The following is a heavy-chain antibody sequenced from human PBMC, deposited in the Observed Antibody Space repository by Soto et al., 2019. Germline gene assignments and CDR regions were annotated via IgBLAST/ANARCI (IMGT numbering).Heavy chain of an antibody. J-gene: IGHJ4*02. CDR1: GGTFSSYA. CDR3: ARAPDDSSGYYYDVFDY. Sequence: SVKISCKASGGTFSSYAISWVRQAPGQGLEWMGGIIPIFGTANYAQKFQGRVTITADESTSIAYMELSSLRSEDTAVYYCARAPDDSSGYYYDVFDYWGQGTLVTVSS. D-gene: IGHD3-22*01. V-gene: IGHV1-69*13. CDR2: IIPIFGTA.